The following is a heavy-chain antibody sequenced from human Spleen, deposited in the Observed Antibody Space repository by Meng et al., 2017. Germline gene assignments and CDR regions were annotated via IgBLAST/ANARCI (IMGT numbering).Heavy chain of an antibody. CDR1: GGSFSGYY. V-gene: IGHV4-34*01. J-gene: IGHJ3*02. CDR3: ARGSKGQLVGGHRAFDI. D-gene: IGHD6-13*01. Sequence: SQTLSLTCAVYGGSFSGYYWSWIRQPPGKGLEWIGEINRSGSTDYNPSLKSRVTLSVDTSKNQFSLKLSSVTAADTAVYYCARGSKGQLVGGHRAFDIWGQGTMVTVSS. CDR2: INRSGST.